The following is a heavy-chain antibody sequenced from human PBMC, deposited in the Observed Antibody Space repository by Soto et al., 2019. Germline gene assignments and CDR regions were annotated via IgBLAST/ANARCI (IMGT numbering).Heavy chain of an antibody. V-gene: IGHV3-33*01. CDR1: GFNFNTYS. CDR2: IWYDGTQK. J-gene: IGHJ5*02. D-gene: IGHD6-6*01. CDR3: ARDGYSTSSDWPWFDP. Sequence: QVHLVESGGGVVQPGRSLRLSCEASGFNFNTYSMHWVRQPPGKGLEWLAAIWYDGTQKHYADSVKGRFTISRDNAKNSLYLQMDSLRDEDTAVYYCARDGYSTSSDWPWFDPWGQGTLVTVSS.